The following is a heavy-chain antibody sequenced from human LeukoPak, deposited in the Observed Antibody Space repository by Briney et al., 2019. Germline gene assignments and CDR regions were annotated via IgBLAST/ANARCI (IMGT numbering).Heavy chain of an antibody. CDR3: AREGPLGYCSSTSCRSVGGYYFDY. CDR1: GGSISSYY. D-gene: IGHD2-2*01. CDR2: IYYSGST. V-gene: IGHV4-59*01. Sequence: KPSETLSLTCTVSGGSISSYYWSWIRQPPGKGLEWIGYIYYSGSTNYNPSLKSRVTISVDTSKNQFSLKLSSVTAADTAVYYCAREGPLGYCSSTSCRSVGGYYFDYWGQGTLVTVSS. J-gene: IGHJ4*02.